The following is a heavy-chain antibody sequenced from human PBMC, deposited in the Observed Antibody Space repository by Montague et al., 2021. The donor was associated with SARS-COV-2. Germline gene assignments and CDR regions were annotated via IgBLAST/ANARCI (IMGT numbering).Heavy chain of an antibody. CDR2: TYYRSKWYN. J-gene: IGHJ2*01. V-gene: IGHV6-1*01. CDR3: ARAYCGGDCYFYWYFDL. D-gene: IGHD2-21*02. Sequence: CAISGDSVSSNIATWNWIRQSPSRGLGWLGRTYYRSKWYNDYAVSVKSRVIINPDTSNNRIPLQLNSVTPEDTAGYYCARAYCGGDCYFYWYFDLWGRGTLVTVSS. CDR1: GDSVSSNIAT.